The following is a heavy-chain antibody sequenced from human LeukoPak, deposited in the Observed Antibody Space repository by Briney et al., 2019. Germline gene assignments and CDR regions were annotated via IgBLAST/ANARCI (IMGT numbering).Heavy chain of an antibody. V-gene: IGHV3-30*14. CDR1: GFSFSDYA. D-gene: IGHD1-26*01. J-gene: IGHJ3*02. Sequence: GRSLRLSCVASGFSFSDYAFHWVRQAPGKGLEWVASMSYDGSDIAYADSVKGRFTISRDNSKNTLYLQMNSLRAEDTAVYYCASPLSHIVGAPAAFDIWGQGTMVTVSS. CDR3: ASPLSHIVGAPAAFDI. CDR2: MSYDGSDI.